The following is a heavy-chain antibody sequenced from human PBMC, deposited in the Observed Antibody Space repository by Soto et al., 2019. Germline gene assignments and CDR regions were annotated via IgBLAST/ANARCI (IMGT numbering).Heavy chain of an antibody. CDR2: IYSGGST. CDR1: GFTVSSNY. V-gene: IGHV3-66*01. J-gene: IGHJ2*01. D-gene: IGHD3-10*01. Sequence: EVQLVESGGGLVQPGGSLRLSCAASGFTVSSNYMSWVRQAPGKGLEWVSVIYSGGSTYYADSVKGRFTISRDNSKNTLYLQMNSRRAEDTAVYYCASEYGSGSYYKRNWYFDLWGRGTLVTVSS. CDR3: ASEYGSGSYYKRNWYFDL.